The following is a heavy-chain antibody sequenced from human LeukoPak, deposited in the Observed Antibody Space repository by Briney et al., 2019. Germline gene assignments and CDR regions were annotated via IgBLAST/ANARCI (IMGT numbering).Heavy chain of an antibody. Sequence: SETLSLTCTVSGGSISSYYWSWIRQPPGKGLEWLGYIYYSGSTNYNPSLKSRVTISVDTSKNQFSLKLSSVTAADTAVYYCARAYIAAAGNGNYYGMDVWGQGTTVTVSS. V-gene: IGHV4-59*01. CDR3: ARAYIAAAGNGNYYGMDV. D-gene: IGHD6-13*01. J-gene: IGHJ6*02. CDR1: GGSISSYY. CDR2: IYYSGST.